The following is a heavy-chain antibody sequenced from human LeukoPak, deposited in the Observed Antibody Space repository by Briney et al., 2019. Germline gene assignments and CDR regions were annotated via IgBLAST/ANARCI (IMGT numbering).Heavy chain of an antibody. V-gene: IGHV3-48*03. CDR3: AKSLLWGVNGRGGYFDY. J-gene: IGHJ4*02. CDR2: ISSSGSTI. CDR1: GFTFSSYE. Sequence: RTGGSLRLSCAASGFTFSSYEMNWVRQAPGKGLERVSYISSSGSTIYYADSVKGRFTISRDNSKNTLYLQMNSLRAEDTAVYYCAKSLLWGVNGRGGYFDYWGQGTLVTVSS. D-gene: IGHD3-16*01.